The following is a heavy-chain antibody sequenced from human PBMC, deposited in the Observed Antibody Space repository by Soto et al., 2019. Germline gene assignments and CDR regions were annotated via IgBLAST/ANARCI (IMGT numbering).Heavy chain of an antibody. CDR2: INPNGGST. CDR1: ADTFTSYY. CDR3: ASSSAGVFGIIIEVSNWLAP. Sequence: VQLVQSGAAVKKPGASVKLSCKATADTFTSYYIHWVRQAPGHGLEWMGIINPNGGSTRFAQTFQGRNTMNRESSTSTIYMELISLRSEDTAIYYCASSSAGVFGIIIEVSNWLAPWGQGSLVTVSS. J-gene: IGHJ5*02. D-gene: IGHD3-16*02. V-gene: IGHV1-46*01.